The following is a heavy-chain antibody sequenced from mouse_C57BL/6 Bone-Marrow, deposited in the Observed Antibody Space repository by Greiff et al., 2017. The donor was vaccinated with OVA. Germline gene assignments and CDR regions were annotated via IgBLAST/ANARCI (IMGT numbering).Heavy chain of an antibody. J-gene: IGHJ2*01. Sequence: QVQLQQPGAELVKPGASVKLSCKASGYTFTSYWMQWVKQRPGQGLEWIGEIDPSDRYTNYNQKFKGKATLTVDTSSSTAYMQLSSLTSEDSAVYYCARERDPIYYDYDGGDYWGQGTTLTVSS. D-gene: IGHD2-4*01. CDR2: IDPSDRYT. CDR1: GYTFTSYW. V-gene: IGHV1-50*01. CDR3: ARERDPIYYDYDGGDY.